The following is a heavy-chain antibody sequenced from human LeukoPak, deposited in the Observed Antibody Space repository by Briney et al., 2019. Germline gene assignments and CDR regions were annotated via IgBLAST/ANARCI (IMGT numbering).Heavy chain of an antibody. D-gene: IGHD2-15*01. Sequence: GGXXRLSCAASGFTFSSYAMSWVRQAPGKGLEWVSAISGSGGSTYYADSVKGRFTISRDNSKNTLYLQMNSLRAEDTAVYYCARCSGGSCWYFDYWGQGTLVTVSS. CDR3: ARCSGGSCWYFDY. V-gene: IGHV3-23*01. CDR2: ISGSGGST. J-gene: IGHJ4*02. CDR1: GFTFSSYA.